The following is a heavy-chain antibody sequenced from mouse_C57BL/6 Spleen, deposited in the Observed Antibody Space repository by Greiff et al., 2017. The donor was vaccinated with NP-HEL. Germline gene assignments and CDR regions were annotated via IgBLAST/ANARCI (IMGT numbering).Heavy chain of an antibody. CDR1: GYTFTSYW. CDR3: ATSDYGYDKNSFAY. J-gene: IGHJ2*01. CDR2: IDPSDSYT. D-gene: IGHD2-2*01. V-gene: IGHV1-69*01. Sequence: QVQLQQSGAELVMPGASVKLSCKASGYTFTSYWMHWVKQRPGQGLEWIGEIDPSDSYTNYNQKLKGKSTLTVDKSSSTAYMQLSSLTSEDSAVYYCATSDYGYDKNSFAYWVQGTTLTVSS.